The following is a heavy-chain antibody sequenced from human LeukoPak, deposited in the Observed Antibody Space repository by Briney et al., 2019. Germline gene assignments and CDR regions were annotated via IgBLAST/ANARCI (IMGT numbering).Heavy chain of an antibody. Sequence: PGGSLRLSCAASGFTFSSYAMTWVRQAPGKGLEWVSAIGGSGGSTYYADSVKGRFTISRDNSKNTLYLQMNSLRAEDTAVYYCAKVVVAATQHFDCWGQGTLVTVSS. D-gene: IGHD2-15*01. V-gene: IGHV3-23*01. CDR2: IGGSGGST. CDR1: GFTFSSYA. J-gene: IGHJ4*02. CDR3: AKVVVAATQHFDC.